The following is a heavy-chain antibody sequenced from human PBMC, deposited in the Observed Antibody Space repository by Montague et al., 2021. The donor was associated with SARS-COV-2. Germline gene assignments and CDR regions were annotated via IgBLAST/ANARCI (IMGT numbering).Heavy chain of an antibody. CDR3: ARLGVVPSRSSFDP. J-gene: IGHJ5*02. CDR2: TYHSGST. D-gene: IGHD3-10*01. V-gene: IGHV4-4*02. CDR1: GASISSNNW. Sequence: SETLSLTCEVSGASISSNNWWIWVRQSPGKGLEWIGETYHSGSTNYNPSLRSRVTISVDKSKNQFSLKVNSVSAADTAVYYCARLGVVPSRSSFDPWGQGTLVTVSS.